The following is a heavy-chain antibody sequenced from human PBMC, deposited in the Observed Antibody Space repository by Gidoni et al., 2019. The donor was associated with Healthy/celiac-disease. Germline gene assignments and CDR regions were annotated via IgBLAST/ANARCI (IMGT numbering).Heavy chain of an antibody. D-gene: IGHD3-16*01. CDR2: IYYSGST. J-gene: IGHJ5*02. CDR3: ARLPGGSIGWFDP. Sequence: QLQLQDSGPGLVTPSQTPSLPSTVSGCSIRSSSYYWGWIRQPPGKGLEWIGSIYYSGSTYYNPSLKSRVTISVDTSKNQFSLKLSSVTAADTAVYYCARLPGGSIGWFDPWGQGTLVTVSS. V-gene: IGHV4-39*01. CDR1: GCSIRSSSYY.